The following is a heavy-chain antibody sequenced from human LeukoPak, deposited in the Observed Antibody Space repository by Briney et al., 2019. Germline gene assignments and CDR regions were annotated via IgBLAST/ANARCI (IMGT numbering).Heavy chain of an antibody. CDR3: ATSIYRRGGYYDSSGYYLHYYFDY. CDR1: GFTFSSYA. V-gene: IGHV3-23*01. Sequence: GGSLRLSCAASGFTFSSYAMSWVRQAPGKGLEWVSAISGSGSSTYYADSVKGRFTISRDNSKNTLYLQMNSLRAEDTAVYYCATSIYRRGGYYDSSGYYLHYYFDYWGQGTLVTVSS. CDR2: ISGSGSST. J-gene: IGHJ4*02. D-gene: IGHD3-22*01.